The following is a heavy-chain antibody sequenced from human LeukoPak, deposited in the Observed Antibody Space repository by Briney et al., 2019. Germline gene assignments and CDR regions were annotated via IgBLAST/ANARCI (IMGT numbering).Heavy chain of an antibody. CDR2: ISSSSSYI. J-gene: IGHJ4*02. V-gene: IGHV3-21*01. CDR1: GFTSSSYS. D-gene: IGHD6-19*01. CDR3: ARDSSGWYIG. Sequence: PGGSLRLSCAASGFTSSSYSMNWVRQAPGKGLEWVSSISSSSSYIYYADSVKGRFTISRDNAKNSLYLQMNSLRAEDTAVYYCARDSSGWYIGWGQGTLVTVSS.